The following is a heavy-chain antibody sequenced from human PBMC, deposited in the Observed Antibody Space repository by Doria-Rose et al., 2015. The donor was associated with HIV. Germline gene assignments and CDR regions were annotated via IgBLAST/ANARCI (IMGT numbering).Heavy chain of an antibody. CDR1: GGSVASGTPY. CDR2: IYYSGTT. V-gene: IGHV4-39*01. Sequence: QVQLQESGPGLVKPSETLSLTCTVSGGSVASGTPYWDWIRQTPGKCLEWIGTIYYSGTTYYNPSLRGRVTISLHTSKNQYSLKLISVTAADTGVYYCAKQAVNWFDPWGQRTLVTVSS. J-gene: IGHJ5*02. D-gene: IGHD6-25*01. CDR3: AKQAVNWFDP.